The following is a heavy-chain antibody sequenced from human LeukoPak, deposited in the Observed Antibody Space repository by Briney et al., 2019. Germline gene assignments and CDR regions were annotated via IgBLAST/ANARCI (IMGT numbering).Heavy chain of an antibody. Sequence: PSETLSLTCTVSGGSISSSSYYWGWIRQTPGKGLEWIGEINHSGSTNHNPSLKSRVTISIDTSKNQFSLKLSSVTAADTAVYYCARAHYETASPAGGLWGQGTLVTVSS. CDR3: ARAHYETASPAGGL. CDR1: GGSISSSSYY. J-gene: IGHJ4*02. V-gene: IGHV4-39*07. D-gene: IGHD3-22*01. CDR2: INHSGST.